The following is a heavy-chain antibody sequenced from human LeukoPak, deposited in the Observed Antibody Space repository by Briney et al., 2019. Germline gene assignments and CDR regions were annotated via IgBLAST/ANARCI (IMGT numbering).Heavy chain of an antibody. CDR3: ARHHAHYFYYMAV. Sequence: NPSETLSLTCAVYGASYNAYYWGWIRQPPGKGLEWIGSIYYSGTTYYTPSLKSRVSISVDTSKNQFSLRLNSPTATDTAVYYCARHHAHYFYYMAVWGKGTTVIVSS. J-gene: IGHJ6*03. CDR1: GASYNAYY. V-gene: IGHV4-39*01. CDR2: IYYSGTT.